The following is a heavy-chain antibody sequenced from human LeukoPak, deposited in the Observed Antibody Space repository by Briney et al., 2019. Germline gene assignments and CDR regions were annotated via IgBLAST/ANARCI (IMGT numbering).Heavy chain of an antibody. D-gene: IGHD6-19*01. J-gene: IGHJ6*03. CDR1: GFIFNDFW. CDR2: IKQDGSEK. V-gene: IGHV3-7*01. Sequence: GGSLRLSCTASGFIFNDFWMSWVRQAPGEGLEWVANIKQDGSEKYYVDSVKGRFTISRDNAKNSLYLQMNSLRAEDTAVYYCARDAGNSSGWYGLWRSDYYMDVWGKGTTVTVSS. CDR3: ARDAGNSSGWYGLWRSDYYMDV.